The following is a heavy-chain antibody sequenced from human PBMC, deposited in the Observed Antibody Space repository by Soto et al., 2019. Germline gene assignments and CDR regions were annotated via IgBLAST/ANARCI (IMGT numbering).Heavy chain of an antibody. CDR3: ARGIPVTKAYYYYAMDV. J-gene: IGHJ6*02. CDR1: GFTFSDYY. V-gene: IGHV3-11*01. Sequence: GGSLRLSCAASGFTFSDYYMSWVRQAPGKGLEWVSYIRSSGTTIYYADSVKGRFTISRDNAKNSLYLQMNSLRAEDTAMYYCARGIPVTKAYYYYAMDVWGQGTTVTVSS. D-gene: IGHD4-4*01. CDR2: IRSSGTTI.